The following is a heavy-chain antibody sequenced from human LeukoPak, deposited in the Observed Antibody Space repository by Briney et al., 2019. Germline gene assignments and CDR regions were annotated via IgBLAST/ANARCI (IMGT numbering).Heavy chain of an antibody. D-gene: IGHD5-12*01. V-gene: IGHV4-61*02. CDR3: ATDSGDALNY. CDR1: GASISRGNYY. Sequence: SETLSLTCTVSGASISRGNYYWSWIRQPAGKKLEWIGRIYPPGSTNYNPSLKSRVIMSVDTSRNQFYLNLGSVTAADTAVYYCATDSGDALNYWGQGTLVTVSS. J-gene: IGHJ4*02. CDR2: IYPPGST.